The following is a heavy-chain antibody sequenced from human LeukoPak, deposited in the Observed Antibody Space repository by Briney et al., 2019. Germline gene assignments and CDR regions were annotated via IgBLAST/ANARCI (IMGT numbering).Heavy chain of an antibody. Sequence: PSQTLSLTCTVSGGSISSGGYYWSWIRQHPGKGLEWIGYIYYSGSTYYNPSLKSRVTISVDTSKNQFSLKLSSVTAADTAVYYCARDLWFGDQYNWFDPWGQGTLVTVSS. CDR3: ARDLWFGDQYNWFDP. D-gene: IGHD3-10*01. CDR1: GGSISSGGYY. V-gene: IGHV4-31*03. CDR2: IYYSGST. J-gene: IGHJ5*02.